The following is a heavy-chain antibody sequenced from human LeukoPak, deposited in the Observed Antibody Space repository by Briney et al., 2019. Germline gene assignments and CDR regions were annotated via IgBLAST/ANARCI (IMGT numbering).Heavy chain of an antibody. D-gene: IGHD4-17*01. CDR3: ARSNGYGDHNY. V-gene: IGHV4-38-2*02. CDR1: GYSISSGYY. CDR2: IYHSGST. J-gene: IGHJ4*02. Sequence: SETLSLTCTVSGYSISSGYYWGWIRQPPGKGLEWFGSIYHSGSTYYNPSLKSRVTISVDTSKKHLSLELTSVSAADTAVYYCARSNGYGDHNYWGQGTLVTVSS.